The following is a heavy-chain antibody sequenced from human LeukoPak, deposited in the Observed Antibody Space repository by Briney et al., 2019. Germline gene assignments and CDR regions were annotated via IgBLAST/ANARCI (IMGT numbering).Heavy chain of an antibody. J-gene: IGHJ3*02. CDR3: ARDPYYYDSSGYYNDAFDI. CDR1: GYTFTSYG. V-gene: IGHV1-18*01. D-gene: IGHD3-22*01. Sequence: ASVKVSCKASGYTFTSYGISWVRQAPGQGLGWMGWISAYNGNTNYAQKLQGRVTMTTDTSTSTAYMELRSLRSDDTAVYYCARDPYYYDSSGYYNDAFDIWDQGTMVTVSS. CDR2: ISAYNGNT.